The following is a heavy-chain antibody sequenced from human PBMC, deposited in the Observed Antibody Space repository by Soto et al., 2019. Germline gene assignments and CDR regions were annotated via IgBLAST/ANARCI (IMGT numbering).Heavy chain of an antibody. D-gene: IGHD6-6*01. Sequence: GASVKVSCKASGYTFTGYYMHWVRQAPGQGLEWMGWINPNSGGTNYAQKFQGRVTMTRDTSISTAYMELSRLRSDDTAVYYCASCSPLYERYSSSPYYSYYYGMDVWGQGTTVTVSS. V-gene: IGHV1-2*02. CDR1: GYTFTGYY. J-gene: IGHJ6*02. CDR3: ASCSPLYERYSSSPYYSYYYGMDV. CDR2: INPNSGGT.